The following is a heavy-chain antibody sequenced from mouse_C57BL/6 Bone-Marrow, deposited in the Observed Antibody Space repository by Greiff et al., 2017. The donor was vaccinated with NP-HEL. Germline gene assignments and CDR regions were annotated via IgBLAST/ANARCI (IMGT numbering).Heavy chain of an antibody. CDR3: ARDGRYDYDGGDYYAMDY. CDR1: GFTFSDYY. D-gene: IGHD2-4*01. Sequence: EVKVVESEGGLVQPGSSMKLSCTASGFTFSDYYMAWVRQVPEKGLEWVANINYDGSSTYYLDSLKSRFIISRDNAKNILYLQMSSLKSEDTATYYCARDGRYDYDGGDYYAMDYWGQGTSVTVSS. CDR2: INYDGSST. J-gene: IGHJ4*01. V-gene: IGHV5-16*01.